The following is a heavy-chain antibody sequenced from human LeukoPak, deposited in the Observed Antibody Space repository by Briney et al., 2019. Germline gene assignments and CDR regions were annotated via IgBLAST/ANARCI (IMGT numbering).Heavy chain of an antibody. J-gene: IGHJ4*02. CDR1: GFTFSSYW. CDR2: IKQDGSEK. D-gene: IGHD3-16*01. V-gene: IGHV3-7*01. CDR3: ARDLRSGSTAAAGGGNY. Sequence: GGSLRLSCAASGFTFSSYWMSWVRQAPGKGLEWVANIKQDGSEKYYVDSVKGRFIISRDNAKNSLYLQMNSLRAEDTAVYYCARDLRSGSTAAAGGGNYWGQGTLVTVSS.